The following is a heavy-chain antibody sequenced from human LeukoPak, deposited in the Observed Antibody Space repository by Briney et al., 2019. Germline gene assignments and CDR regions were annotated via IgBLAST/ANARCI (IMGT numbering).Heavy chain of an antibody. Sequence: GGSLRLSCAASGFTVSSNYMSWVRQAPGKGLEWVSVIYSGGSTYYADAVKGRITISRDNSKNTLYLQMNSLRAEDTAVYYCARDRGDYGDYGYHDAFDIWGQGTMVTVSS. CDR1: GFTVSSNY. V-gene: IGHV3-53*01. D-gene: IGHD4-17*01. J-gene: IGHJ3*02. CDR2: IYSGGST. CDR3: ARDRGDYGDYGYHDAFDI.